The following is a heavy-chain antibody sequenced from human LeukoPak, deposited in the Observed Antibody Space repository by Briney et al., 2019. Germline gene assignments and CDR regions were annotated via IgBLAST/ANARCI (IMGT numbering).Heavy chain of an antibody. D-gene: IGHD6-13*01. CDR2: ISYDGSNK. J-gene: IGHJ4*02. Sequence: XXXQAPXKXLEWVAVISYDGSNKYYADSVKGRFTISRDNSKNTLYLQMNSLRAEDTAVYYCARGGYSSSWYVDYWGQGXXV. CDR3: ARGGYSSSWYVDY. V-gene: IGHV3-30*04.